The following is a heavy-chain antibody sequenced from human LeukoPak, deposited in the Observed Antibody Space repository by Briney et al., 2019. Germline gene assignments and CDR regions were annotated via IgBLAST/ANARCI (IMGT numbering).Heavy chain of an antibody. J-gene: IGHJ4*02. CDR1: GGTFSSYA. CDR3: ARARQYWKYYFDY. D-gene: IGHD1-1*01. V-gene: IGHV1-69*05. Sequence: ASVKVSCKASGGTFSSYAISWVRQAPGQGLEWMGGIIPIFGTASYAQKFQGRVAITTDESTSTAYMELSSLRSEDTAVYYCARARQYWKYYFDYWGQGTLVTVSS. CDR2: IIPIFGTA.